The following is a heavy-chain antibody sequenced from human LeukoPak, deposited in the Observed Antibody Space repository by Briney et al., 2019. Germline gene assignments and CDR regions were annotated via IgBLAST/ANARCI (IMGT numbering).Heavy chain of an antibody. CDR3: AVNSTKHTFDI. CDR1: GGSMSPFY. J-gene: IGHJ3*02. V-gene: IGHV4-59*08. Sequence: SETLSLTCTVSGGSMSPFYWSWIRQSPGRGLEWIGSIYYSGGTNYNPSLKSRVTISVDTSKKQFSLELSSVTAADTAVYYCAVNSTKHTFDIWGQGTMVTVSS. CDR2: IYYSGGT. D-gene: IGHD1-1*01.